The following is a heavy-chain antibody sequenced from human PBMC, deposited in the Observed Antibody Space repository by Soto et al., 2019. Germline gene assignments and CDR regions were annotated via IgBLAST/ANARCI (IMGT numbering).Heavy chain of an antibody. CDR1: GFTLSGYA. CDR3: ARRARPDFYYMDV. J-gene: IGHJ6*03. D-gene: IGHD6-6*01. Sequence: EVQLAESGEGLAQPGGSLRLSCAASGFTLSGYAMDWVRQAPGKGLEYVSGISSNGVGTYYAKSVQGRFTISRDNSKNTVYLQMGSLRPEDMAVYYCARRARPDFYYMDVWGKGTTVTVSS. V-gene: IGHV3-64*01. CDR2: ISSNGVGT.